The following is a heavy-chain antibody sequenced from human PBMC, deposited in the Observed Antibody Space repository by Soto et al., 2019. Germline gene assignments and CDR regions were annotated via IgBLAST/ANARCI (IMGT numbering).Heavy chain of an antibody. D-gene: IGHD6-13*01. CDR1: GGTFSSYA. V-gene: IGHV1-69*13. Sequence: SVKVSCKASGGTFSSYAISWVRQAPGQGLEWMGGIIPIFGTANYAQKFQGRVTITADESTSTAYMELSSLRSEDTAVYYCARQGRYSSSWNWFDPWGQGTLVTVYS. J-gene: IGHJ5*02. CDR3: ARQGRYSSSWNWFDP. CDR2: IIPIFGTA.